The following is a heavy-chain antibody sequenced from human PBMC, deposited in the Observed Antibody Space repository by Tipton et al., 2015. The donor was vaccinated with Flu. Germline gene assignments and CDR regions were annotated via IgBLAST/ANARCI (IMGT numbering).Heavy chain of an antibody. CDR1: GFSFSDYY. Sequence: SLRLSCAASGFSFSDYYMIWIRQAPGKGPEWVSYILGSSGSAMYYADSVKGRLTISRDNAKSSLYLQMTNLRAEDTAVYYCARDSSRDGYALLDYWGQGTLVTVSS. V-gene: IGHV3-11*01. CDR3: ARDSSRDGYALLDY. J-gene: IGHJ4*02. CDR2: ILGSSGSAM. D-gene: IGHD2-2*01.